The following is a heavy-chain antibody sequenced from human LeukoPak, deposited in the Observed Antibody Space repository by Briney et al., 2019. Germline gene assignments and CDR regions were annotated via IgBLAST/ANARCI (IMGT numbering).Heavy chain of an antibody. Sequence: GGSLRLSCAASGFTFSSYGMHWVRQAPSKGLEWVAVISYDGSNKYYADSVKGRFTISRDNSKNTLYLQMNSLRAEDTAVYYCARDQPRKSGFDPWGQGTLVTVSS. CDR2: ISYDGSNK. J-gene: IGHJ5*02. CDR1: GFTFSSYG. D-gene: IGHD1-14*01. CDR3: ARDQPRKSGFDP. V-gene: IGHV3-30*03.